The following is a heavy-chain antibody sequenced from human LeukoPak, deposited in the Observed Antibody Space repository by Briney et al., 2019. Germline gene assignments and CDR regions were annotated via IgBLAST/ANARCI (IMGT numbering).Heavy chain of an antibody. V-gene: IGHV4-31*03. CDR3: ARQVSGSYSRHFDY. Sequence: SQTLSLTCTVSGGSISSGGYYWSWIRQHPGKGLEWIGYIYYSGSTYYNPSLKSRVTISVDTSKNQFSLKLSSVTAADTAVYYCARQVSGSYSRHFDYWGQGTLVTVSS. D-gene: IGHD3-10*01. CDR2: IYYSGST. CDR1: GGSISSGGYY. J-gene: IGHJ4*02.